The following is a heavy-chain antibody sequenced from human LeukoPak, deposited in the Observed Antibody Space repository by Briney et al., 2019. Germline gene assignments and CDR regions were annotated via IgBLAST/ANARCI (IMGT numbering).Heavy chain of an antibody. CDR2: INWNGGST. V-gene: IGHV3-20*01. CDR1: GFTFSSYA. D-gene: IGHD1-7*01. Sequence: GGSLRLSCAASGFTFSSYAMSWVRQAPGKGLEWVSGINWNGGSTGYADSVKGRFTISRDNAKNSLYLQMNSLRAEDTALYHCARGRDNWNFGKAFDIWGQGTMVTVSS. CDR3: ARGRDNWNFGKAFDI. J-gene: IGHJ3*02.